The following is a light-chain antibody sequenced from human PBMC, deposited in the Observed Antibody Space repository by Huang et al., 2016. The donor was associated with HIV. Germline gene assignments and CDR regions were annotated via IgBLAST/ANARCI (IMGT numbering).Light chain of an antibody. V-gene: IGKV1-39*01. Sequence: DIQMTQSPSSLSASVGDRVTITCRASQVISRYLNWYQQKPGKAPNLLIYATSTLQSGVPSRCSGSGSGTDFTLTINNLQPEDFATYYCQQTYNMETFGQGTKVEIK. CDR3: QQTYNMET. CDR2: ATS. J-gene: IGKJ1*01. CDR1: QVISRY.